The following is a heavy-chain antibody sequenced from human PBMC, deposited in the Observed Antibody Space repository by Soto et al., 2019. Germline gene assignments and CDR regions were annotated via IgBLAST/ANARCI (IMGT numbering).Heavy chain of an antibody. J-gene: IGHJ5*02. V-gene: IGHV4-31*03. D-gene: IGHD4-4*01. CDR2: IYYSGST. CDR3: ARGWVQYSNWFDP. Sequence: SETLSLTCTVSGGSISSGGYYWSWIRQHPGKGLEWIGYIYYSGSTYYNPSLKSRVTISVDTSKNQFSLKLSSVTAADTAVYYCARGWVQYSNWFDPWGQGTLVTVSS. CDR1: GGSISSGGYY.